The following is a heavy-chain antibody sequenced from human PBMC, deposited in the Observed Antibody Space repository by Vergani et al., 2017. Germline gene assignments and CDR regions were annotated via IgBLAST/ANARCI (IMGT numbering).Heavy chain of an antibody. J-gene: IGHJ4*02. CDR3: ARHESGYNYAYRYYFDY. D-gene: IGHD5-18*01. CDR2: IYHSGSP. CDR1: GGSISSGGYS. Sequence: QLQLQESGSGLVKPSQTLSLTCAVSGGSISSGGYSWTWIRQPPGKGLEWIGYIYHSGSPHYNPSLKSRVTISVDRSKNQFSLKLNSVTAADTAVYFCARHESGYNYAYRYYFDYWGQGTLVTVSS. V-gene: IGHV4-30-2*01.